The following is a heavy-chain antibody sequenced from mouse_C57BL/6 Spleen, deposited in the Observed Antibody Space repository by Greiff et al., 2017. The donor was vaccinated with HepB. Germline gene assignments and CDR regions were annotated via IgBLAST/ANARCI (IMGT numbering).Heavy chain of an antibody. J-gene: IGHJ4*01. D-gene: IGHD2-4*01. CDR3: ARGVYEYDVGYAMDY. V-gene: IGHV1-81*01. Sequence: VQLQQSGAELARPGASVKLSCKASGYTFTSYGISWVKQRTGQGLEWIGEIYPRSGNTYYNEKFKGKATLTADKSSSTAYMELRSLTSEDSAVYFCARGVYEYDVGYAMDYWGQGTSVTVSS. CDR2: IYPRSGNT. CDR1: GYTFTSYG.